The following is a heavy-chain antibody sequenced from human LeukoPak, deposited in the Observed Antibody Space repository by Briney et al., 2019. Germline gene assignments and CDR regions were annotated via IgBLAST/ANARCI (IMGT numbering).Heavy chain of an antibody. J-gene: IGHJ4*02. D-gene: IGHD2-15*01. Sequence: GGSLRLSCAASGFTFSSYNMKWVRQAPGEGLEWVSSISRTGTYIYYADSVKGRYTVSRDNAQNSLYLQMNSLRVEDTAVYYCARVLETDCTGGSCYSGLDYWGQGTLVTVSS. CDR2: ISRTGTYI. V-gene: IGHV3-21*01. CDR3: ARVLETDCTGGSCYSGLDY. CDR1: GFTFSSYN.